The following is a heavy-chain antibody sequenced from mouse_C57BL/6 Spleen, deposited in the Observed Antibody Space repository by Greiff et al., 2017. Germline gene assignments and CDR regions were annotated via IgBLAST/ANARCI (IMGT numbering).Heavy chain of an antibody. V-gene: IGHV10-1*01. CDR1: GFSFNTYA. CDR3: VREGGSSSLDY. D-gene: IGHD1-1*01. Sequence: DVMLVESGGGLVQPKGSLKLSCAASGFSFNTYAMNWVRQAPGKGLEWVARRRSKSNNYATYYADSVKDRFTISRDDAESMLYLQMNNLKTEATAMYYCVREGGSSSLDYWGQGTTLTVSS. J-gene: IGHJ2*01. CDR2: RRSKSNNYAT.